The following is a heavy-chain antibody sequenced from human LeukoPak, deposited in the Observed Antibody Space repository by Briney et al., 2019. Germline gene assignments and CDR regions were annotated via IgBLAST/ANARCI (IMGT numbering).Heavy chain of an antibody. Sequence: GGSLRLSCATSGFSFSIRGMNWVRHRPGKGLEWVSYISPWSETIYYAESVKGRFTISRDNSKNTLYLQMNSLRAEDTAVYYCAKVLVSMVRGAFDYWGQGTLVTVSS. J-gene: IGHJ4*02. CDR3: AKVLVSMVRGAFDY. D-gene: IGHD3-10*01. V-gene: IGHV3-48*01. CDR2: ISPWSETI. CDR1: GFSFSIRG.